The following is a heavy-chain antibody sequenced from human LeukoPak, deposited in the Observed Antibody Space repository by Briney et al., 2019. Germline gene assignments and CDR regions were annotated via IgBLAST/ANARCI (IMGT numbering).Heavy chain of an antibody. V-gene: IGHV3-23*01. Sequence: GGSLRLSCAASGFTFSDYAMNWLRQAPGKGLEWVSGISGGGGNTYYADSVKGRFTISRDNAKNSLYLQMNSLRAEDTAVYYCASRGACSSTSCYQPFDYWGQGTLVTVSS. CDR2: ISGGGGNT. CDR1: GFTFSDYA. CDR3: ASRGACSSTSCYQPFDY. D-gene: IGHD2-2*01. J-gene: IGHJ4*02.